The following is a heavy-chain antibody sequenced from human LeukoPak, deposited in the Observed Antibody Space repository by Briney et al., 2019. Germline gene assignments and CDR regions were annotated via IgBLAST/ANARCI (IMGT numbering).Heavy chain of an antibody. CDR1: GFTFSSYA. CDR2: ISGSGGST. CDR3: AKDTVVVPAASFDY. Sequence: PGGSLRLSCAASGFTFSSYAMSWVRQAPGKGLEWVSAISGSGGSTNYADSVKGRFTISRDNSKNTLYLQMNSLRAEDTAVYYCAKDTVVVPAASFDYWGQGTLVTVSS. J-gene: IGHJ4*02. D-gene: IGHD2-2*01. V-gene: IGHV3-23*01.